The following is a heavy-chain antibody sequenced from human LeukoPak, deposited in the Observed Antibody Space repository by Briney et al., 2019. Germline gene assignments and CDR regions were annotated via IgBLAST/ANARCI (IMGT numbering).Heavy chain of an antibody. D-gene: IGHD3-3*01. CDR3: ARDLEWLYPGGAFDI. Sequence: VASVKVSCKASGYSFINYGISWVRQAPGQGLEWMGWISGYNGNTNYAQKLQGRVTMTTDTSTSTAYMELSRLRSDDTAVYYCARDLEWLYPGGAFDIWGQGTMVTVSS. CDR2: ISGYNGNT. J-gene: IGHJ3*02. CDR1: GYSFINYG. V-gene: IGHV1-18*01.